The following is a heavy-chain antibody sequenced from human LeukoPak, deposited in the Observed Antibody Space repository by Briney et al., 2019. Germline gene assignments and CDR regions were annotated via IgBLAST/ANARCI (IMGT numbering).Heavy chain of an antibody. CDR3: ARELRGGYFDY. CDR2: INPGTGGT. V-gene: IGHV1-46*01. Sequence: ASVKVSCKASGYTFTSYYIHWVRQAPGQELEWMGIINPGTGGTTYAQKFQDRITLTRDTSTSTVYLELSSLRSDDTAVYYCARELRGGYFDYWGQGTLVTVSS. D-gene: IGHD3-16*01. J-gene: IGHJ4*02. CDR1: GYTFTSYY.